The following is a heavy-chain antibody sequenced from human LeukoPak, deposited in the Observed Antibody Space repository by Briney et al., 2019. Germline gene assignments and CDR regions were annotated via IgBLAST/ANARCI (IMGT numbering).Heavy chain of an antibody. V-gene: IGHV4-59*01. CDR2: IYYSGST. Sequence: SETLSLTCTVSGGSISSYYWSWIRQPPGKGLEWIGYIYYSGSTNYNPSLKSRVTISVDTSKNQFSLRLSSVTAADTAVYYCARANRYYYDSSGYYYLFDYWGQGTLATVSS. D-gene: IGHD3-22*01. CDR3: ARANRYYYDSSGYYYLFDY. CDR1: GGSISSYY. J-gene: IGHJ4*02.